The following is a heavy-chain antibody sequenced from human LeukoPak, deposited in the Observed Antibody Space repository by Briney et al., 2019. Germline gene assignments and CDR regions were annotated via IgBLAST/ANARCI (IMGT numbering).Heavy chain of an antibody. CDR2: IYHSGST. D-gene: IGHD3-16*01. Sequence: SETLSLTCTVSGYSISSGYFWAWIRQPPGKGLEWIGNIYHSGSTFYNPSLKSRVTISVDTSKNQFSLKLSSVTAADTAVYYCARVQGGGITAFDIWGQGTVVTVSS. V-gene: IGHV4-38-2*02. CDR3: ARVQGGGITAFDI. CDR1: GYSISSGYF. J-gene: IGHJ3*02.